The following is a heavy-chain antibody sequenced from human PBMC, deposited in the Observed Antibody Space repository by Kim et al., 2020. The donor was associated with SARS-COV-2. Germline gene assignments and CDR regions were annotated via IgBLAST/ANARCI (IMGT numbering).Heavy chain of an antibody. Sequence: SQTLSLTCAISGDSVSSDSAAWNWIRQSPSRGLEWLGRTYYRSKWYNDYAVSVRSRITINPDTSKNQFSLQLNSVTPEDTAVYYCAVGRVYGSGRDTFDYWGQGTLVTVSS. D-gene: IGHD3-10*01. CDR3: AVGRVYGSGRDTFDY. CDR1: GDSVSSDSAA. V-gene: IGHV6-1*01. CDR2: TYYRSKWYN. J-gene: IGHJ4*02.